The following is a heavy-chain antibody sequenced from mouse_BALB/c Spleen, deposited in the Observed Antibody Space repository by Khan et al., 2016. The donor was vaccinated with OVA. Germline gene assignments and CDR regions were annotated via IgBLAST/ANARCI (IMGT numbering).Heavy chain of an antibody. CDR1: GYTFTDYS. CDR3: AVYAMDY. J-gene: IGHJ4*01. CDR2: INTETGEP. Sequence: QIQLVQSGPELKKPGETVKISCKASGYTFTDYSMHWVKQAPGKGLKWMGWINTETGEPTSEDDLKGRFAFSVNTSASTAYLQINNLKTDDTATFCCAVYAMDYRGQGTSVTVSS. V-gene: IGHV9-2-1*01.